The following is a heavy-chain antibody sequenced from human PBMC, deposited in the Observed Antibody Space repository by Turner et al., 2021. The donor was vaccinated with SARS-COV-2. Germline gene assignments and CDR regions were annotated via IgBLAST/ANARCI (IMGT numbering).Heavy chain of an antibody. CDR2: ISVGGDTT. J-gene: IGHJ4*02. V-gene: IGHV3-23*01. CDR1: GFPFSSYG. CDR3: AKGSGGSSWYYFDS. D-gene: IGHD6-13*01. Sequence: EVQLLASGCGLVQPAGSLRLSFSASGFPFSSYGMSWVRQAPGKGLEWVSIISVGGDTTFYGDSVKGRFTISRDNSRNTLFLQMNSLRAEDTAVYYCAKGSGGSSWYYFDSWGQGTLVTVSS.